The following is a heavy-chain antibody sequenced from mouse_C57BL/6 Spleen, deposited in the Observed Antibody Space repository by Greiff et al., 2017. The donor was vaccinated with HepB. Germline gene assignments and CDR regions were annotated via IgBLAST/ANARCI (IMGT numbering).Heavy chain of an antibody. Sequence: QVHVKQPGAELVKPGASVKLSCKASGYTFTSYWMQWVKQRPGQGLEWIGEIDPSDSYTNYNQKFKGKATLTVDTSSSTAYMQLSSLTSEDSAVYYCARRTGTGYFDVWGTGTTVTVSS. CDR2: IDPSDSYT. CDR3: ARRTGTGYFDV. D-gene: IGHD4-1*01. J-gene: IGHJ1*03. CDR1: GYTFTSYW. V-gene: IGHV1-50*01.